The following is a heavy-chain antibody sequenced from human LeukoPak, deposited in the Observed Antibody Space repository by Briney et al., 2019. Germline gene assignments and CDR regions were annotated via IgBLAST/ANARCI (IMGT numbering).Heavy chain of an antibody. Sequence: QPGGSLRLSCAASGFTFSSYSMNWVRQAPGKGLEWVSYITRSSSTTHYRDSVKGRFTISRDNAKNSLYLQMNSLRDEDTAVYYCVRDPDALDYWGQGTLVTVSS. CDR3: VRDPDALDY. CDR2: ITRSSSTT. V-gene: IGHV3-48*02. CDR1: GFTFSSYS. J-gene: IGHJ4*02.